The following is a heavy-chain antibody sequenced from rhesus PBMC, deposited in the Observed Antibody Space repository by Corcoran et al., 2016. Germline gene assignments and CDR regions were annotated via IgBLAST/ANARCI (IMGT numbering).Heavy chain of an antibody. J-gene: IGHJ4*01. D-gene: IGHD3-34*01. V-gene: IGHV2-174*01. Sequence: QVTLKESGPALVKPTQTLTLTCTFSGFSLTTSGMGVGCIRQPPGKALQCLALIYWHDDKRYSTSLKSSLTISKDTSKNQVVLTMTNMDPVDTATYYCARGVWGSSYFDYWGQGVLVTVSS. CDR1: GFSLTTSGMG. CDR3: ARGVWGSSYFDY. CDR2: IYWHDDK.